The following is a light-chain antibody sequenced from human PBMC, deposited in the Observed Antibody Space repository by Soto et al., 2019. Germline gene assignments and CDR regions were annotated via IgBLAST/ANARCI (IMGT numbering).Light chain of an antibody. CDR3: QQSYSSPRT. V-gene: IGKV1-39*01. Sequence: DIPMTQSPSSLSASVGDRVTITCRASQSISTYLSWYQQKPGKAPNLPIYAASSLQSGVPSRFSGSGSGTDFTLTISNLQPEDFATYYCQQSYSSPRTFGQGTKLEI. J-gene: IGKJ2*01. CDR1: QSISTY. CDR2: AAS.